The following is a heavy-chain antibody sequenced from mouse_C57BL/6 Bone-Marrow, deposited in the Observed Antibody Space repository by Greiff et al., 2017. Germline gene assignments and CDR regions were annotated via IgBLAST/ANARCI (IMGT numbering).Heavy chain of an antibody. Sequence: VQLQQSGAELVRPGASVKLSCTASGFNIKDYYMHWVKQRPEQGLEWIGRIDPEDGDTEYAPKFQGKATMTADTSSNTAYLQLSSLTSEDTAVYYCTPLYYGSSPCGYWGQGTTLTVSS. J-gene: IGHJ2*01. CDR2: IDPEDGDT. CDR3: TPLYYGSSPCGY. D-gene: IGHD1-1*01. CDR1: GFNIKDYY. V-gene: IGHV14-1*01.